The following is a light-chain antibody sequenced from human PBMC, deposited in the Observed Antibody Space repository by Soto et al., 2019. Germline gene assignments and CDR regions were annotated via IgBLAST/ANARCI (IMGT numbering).Light chain of an antibody. CDR3: QQYNNWPGT. V-gene: IGKV3-15*01. J-gene: IGKJ1*01. CDR1: QSVSSSY. CDR2: GAS. Sequence: EIVLTQSPGTLSLSPGERATLSCRASQSVSSSYLAWYQHKPGQAPRLLISGASTRATGLPARFSGSGSGTEFTLTISSLQSEDFAVYYCQQYNNWPGTFGQGTKVDIK.